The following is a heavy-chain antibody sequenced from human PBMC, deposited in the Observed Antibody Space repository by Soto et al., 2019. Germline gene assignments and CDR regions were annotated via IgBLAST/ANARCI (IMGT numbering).Heavy chain of an antibody. Sequence: QVQLVESGGGVVQPGRSLRLSCAASGFTFSSYGMHWVRQAPGKGLEWVAVIWYDGSNKYYADSVKGRFTISRDNSKNTLDLQMNSLRAEDTAVYYCARDWESDYYDSSGYYSIGAFDIWGQGTMVTVSS. CDR1: GFTFSSYG. V-gene: IGHV3-33*01. J-gene: IGHJ3*02. CDR2: IWYDGSNK. CDR3: ARDWESDYYDSSGYYSIGAFDI. D-gene: IGHD3-22*01.